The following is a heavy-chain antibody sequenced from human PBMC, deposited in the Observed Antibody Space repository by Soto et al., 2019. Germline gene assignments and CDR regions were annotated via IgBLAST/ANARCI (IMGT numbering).Heavy chain of an antibody. J-gene: IGHJ3*02. Sequence: QVQLQQWGAGLLKPSETLSLTCAVYGGSFSGYYWSWIRQPPGKGLEWIGEINHGGSTNYNPSLKSRVTISVDTSKNQFSLKLSSVTAADTAVYYCARGDIVVVVAASRGGGDAFDIWGQGTMVTVSS. CDR1: GGSFSGYY. CDR2: INHGGST. D-gene: IGHD2-15*01. V-gene: IGHV4-34*01. CDR3: ARGDIVVVVAASRGGGDAFDI.